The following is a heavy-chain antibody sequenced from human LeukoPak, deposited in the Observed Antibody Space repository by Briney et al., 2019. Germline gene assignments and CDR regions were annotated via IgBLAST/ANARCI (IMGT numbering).Heavy chain of an antibody. CDR2: IIPIFGTA. J-gene: IGHJ4*02. CDR3: ARGGYSNYPRWDY. V-gene: IGHV1-69*13. Sequence: SVKVSCKASGGTFSSYAISWVRQAPGQGLEWMGGIIPIFGTANCAQKFQGRVTITADESTSTAYMELSSLRSEDTAVYYCARGGYSNYPRWDYWGQGTLVTVSS. D-gene: IGHD4-11*01. CDR1: GGTFSSYA.